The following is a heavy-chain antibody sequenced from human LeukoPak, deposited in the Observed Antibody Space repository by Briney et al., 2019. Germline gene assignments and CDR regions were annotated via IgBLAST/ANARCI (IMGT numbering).Heavy chain of an antibody. V-gene: IGHV3-21*01. CDR3: ARDFGNYDILTGYYYGMDV. Sequence: GGSLRLSCAASGFTFSSYSMNWVRQAPGKGLEWVSSISSSSSYIYYADSVKGRFTISRDNAKNSLYLQMNSLRAEDTAVYYCARDFGNYDILTGYYYGMDVWGQGTTVTVSS. CDR1: GFTFSSYS. CDR2: ISSSSSYI. D-gene: IGHD3-9*01. J-gene: IGHJ6*02.